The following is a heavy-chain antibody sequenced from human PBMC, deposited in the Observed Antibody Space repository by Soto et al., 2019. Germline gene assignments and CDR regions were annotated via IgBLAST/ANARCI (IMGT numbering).Heavy chain of an antibody. CDR1: GFTFSSYA. Sequence: GGSLRLSCAASGFTFSSYAMSWVRQAPGKGLEWVSAISGSGGSTYYADSVKGRFTISRDNSKNTLYLQMNSLRAEDTAVYYCAKDRYYDFWSGYYAFDYWGQGTLVTVSS. J-gene: IGHJ4*02. CDR3: AKDRYYDFWSGYYAFDY. CDR2: ISGSGGST. D-gene: IGHD3-3*01. V-gene: IGHV3-23*01.